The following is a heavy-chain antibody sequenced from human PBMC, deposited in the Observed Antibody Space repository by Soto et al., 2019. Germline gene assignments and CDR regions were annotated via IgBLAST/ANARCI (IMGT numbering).Heavy chain of an antibody. CDR1: GFTFSSYW. Sequence: EVQLVESGGGLVQHGGSLRLSCAASGFTFSSYWMSWVRQAPGKGLEWVANIKQDGSEKYYVDSVKGRFTISRDNAKNSLYLQMNSLRAEDTAVYYCARFYYDSSGYLPSPYYYYYGMDVWGQGTTVTVSS. CDR3: ARFYYDSSGYLPSPYYYYYGMDV. CDR2: IKQDGSEK. D-gene: IGHD3-22*01. V-gene: IGHV3-7*04. J-gene: IGHJ6*02.